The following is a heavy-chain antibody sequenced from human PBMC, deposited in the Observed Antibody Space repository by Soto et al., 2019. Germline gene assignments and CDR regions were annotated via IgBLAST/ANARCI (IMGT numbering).Heavy chain of an antibody. D-gene: IGHD1-7*01. CDR1: GGSFSGYY. V-gene: IGHV4-34*01. CDR3: AREEGLELLLFAFDI. CDR2: INHSGST. J-gene: IGHJ3*02. Sequence: QVQLQQWGAGLLKPSETLSLTCAVYGGSFSGYYWSWIRQPPGKGLEWIGEINHSGSTNYNPSLKSRVTISVDTSKNQFSLKLSSVTAADTAVYYCAREEGLELLLFAFDIWGQGTMVTVSS.